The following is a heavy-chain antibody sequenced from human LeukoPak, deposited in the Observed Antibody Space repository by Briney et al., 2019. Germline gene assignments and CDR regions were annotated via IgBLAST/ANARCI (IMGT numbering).Heavy chain of an antibody. Sequence: GGSLRLSCAASGFTFSSYAMSWVRQAPGKGLEWVSVISGSGGSTYYAGSVKGRFTISRDNSKNTLYLQMNSLRAEDTAVYYCAKFLDSSGYSEFDYWGQGTLVTVSS. D-gene: IGHD3-22*01. CDR2: ISGSGGST. J-gene: IGHJ4*02. V-gene: IGHV3-23*01. CDR3: AKFLDSSGYSEFDY. CDR1: GFTFSSYA.